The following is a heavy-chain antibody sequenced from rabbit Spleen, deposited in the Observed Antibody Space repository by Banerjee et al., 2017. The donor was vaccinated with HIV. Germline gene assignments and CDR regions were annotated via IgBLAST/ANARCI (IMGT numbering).Heavy chain of an antibody. J-gene: IGHJ3*01. Sequence: QEQLEESGGGLVQPEGSLTLTCTASGFSFSSGYYMCWVRQAPGKGLEWIACIYPGGGGYTYCASWATGRFTISKSSSTTVTLQMTSLTAADTATYFCARSIGSDGASYAHNLWGQGTLVTVS. CDR3: ARSIGSDGASYAHNL. D-gene: IGHD5-1*01. CDR1: GFSFSSGYY. CDR2: IYPGGGGYT. V-gene: IGHV1S45*01.